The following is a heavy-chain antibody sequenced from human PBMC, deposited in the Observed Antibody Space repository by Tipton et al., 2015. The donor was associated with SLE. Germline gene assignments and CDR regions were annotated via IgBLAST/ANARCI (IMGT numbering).Heavy chain of an antibody. V-gene: IGHV4-39*07. D-gene: IGHD6-19*01. J-gene: IGHJ1*01. CDR1: GGSISSYY. CDR2: IYYSGST. CDR3: ARPSYSSGWYQYFQH. Sequence: TLSLTCTVSGGSISSYYWGWIRQPPGKGLEWIGSIYYSGSTYYNPSLKSRVTISVDTSKNQFSLKLSSVTAADTAVYYCARPSYSSGWYQYFQHWGQGTLVTVSS.